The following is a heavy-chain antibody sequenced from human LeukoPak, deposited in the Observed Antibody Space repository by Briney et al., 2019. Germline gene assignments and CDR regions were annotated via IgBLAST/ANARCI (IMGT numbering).Heavy chain of an antibody. CDR1: GGSISSGDYY. J-gene: IGHJ4*02. CDR3: ARVRQQLIDY. CDR2: IYYSGST. Sequence: SETLSLTCTVSGGSISSGDYYWSWNRQPPGKGLEWIGYIYYSGSTSYNPSLKSRVTISVDTPKNQFSLKLTSVTAADTAVYYCARVRQQLIDYWGQGTLVTASS. V-gene: IGHV4-30-4*01. D-gene: IGHD6-13*01.